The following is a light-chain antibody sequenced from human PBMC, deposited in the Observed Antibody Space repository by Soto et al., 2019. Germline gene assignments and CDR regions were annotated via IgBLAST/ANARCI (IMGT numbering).Light chain of an antibody. CDR3: QEYDNLYT. V-gene: IGKV1-33*01. CDR2: DAS. CDR1: QDISNY. J-gene: IGKJ2*01. Sequence: DIQMTQSPSSLSASVGDRVTITCQASQDISNYLNWYQQKPGKAPKLLIYDASNLEPGVPSRFSGSGSGTDFTFTISSLQPEDIATYYCQEYDNLYTFGHGTKLEIK.